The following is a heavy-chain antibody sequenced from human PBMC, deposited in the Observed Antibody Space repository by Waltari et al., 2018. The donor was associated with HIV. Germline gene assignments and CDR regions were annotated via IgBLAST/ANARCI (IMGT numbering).Heavy chain of an antibody. J-gene: IGHJ2*01. V-gene: IGHV3-48*01. CDR2: ISSSSSTI. CDR3: ARSKYSSSSGFDL. CDR1: GFTFSSYS. Sequence: EVQLVESGGGLVQPGGSLRLSCAASGFTFSSYSMNWVRQAPEKELEWVSYISSSSSTIYSADSVKGRFTISRDNAKNSLYLQMNSLRAEDTAVYYCARSKYSSSSGFDLWGRGTLVTVSS. D-gene: IGHD6-6*01.